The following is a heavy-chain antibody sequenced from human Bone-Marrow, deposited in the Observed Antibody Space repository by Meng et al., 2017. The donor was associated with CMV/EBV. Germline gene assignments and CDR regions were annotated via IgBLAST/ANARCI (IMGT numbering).Heavy chain of an antibody. V-gene: IGHV3-21*01. D-gene: IGHD3/OR15-3a*01. CDR1: GFTFSSYS. J-gene: IGHJ3*02. CDR2: ISTSSSYI. CDR3: SRNPWTAAFDI. Sequence: GGSLRLSCVASGFTFSSYSMNWVRQAPGKGLERVSSISTSSSYIYYGDSVKGRFTISRDNAKNSLYLQMNSLRAEDTAVYYCSRNPWTAAFDIWGQGTMVTVSS.